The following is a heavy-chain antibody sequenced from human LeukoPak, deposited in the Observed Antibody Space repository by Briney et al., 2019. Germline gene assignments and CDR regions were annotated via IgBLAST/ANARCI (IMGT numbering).Heavy chain of an antibody. CDR3: ARGHGPSSSSIRNYGLDV. Sequence: SETLSLTCAVYGGSFSDYYWSWIRQPPGKGLEWLGEINHSGSTNYNPSLKSRVTISLDTSKNQFSLKMSSVTAADTAVYYCARGHGPSSSSIRNYGLDVWGQGTTVTVSS. CDR2: INHSGST. V-gene: IGHV4-34*01. D-gene: IGHD6-6*01. CDR1: GGSFSDYY. J-gene: IGHJ6*02.